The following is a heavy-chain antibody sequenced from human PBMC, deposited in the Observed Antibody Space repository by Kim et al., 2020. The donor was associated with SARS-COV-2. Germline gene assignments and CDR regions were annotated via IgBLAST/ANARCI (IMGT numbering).Heavy chain of an antibody. Sequence: GGSLRLSCAASGFTFSSYWMSWVRQAPGKGLEWVANIKQDGSEKYYVDSVKGRFTISRDNAKNSLYLQMNSLRAEDTAVYYCARDFDGYYYDSSGYYHLSKYWGQGTLVTVSS. CDR2: IKQDGSEK. J-gene: IGHJ4*02. V-gene: IGHV3-7*01. CDR3: ARDFDGYYYDSSGYYHLSKY. D-gene: IGHD3-22*01. CDR1: GFTFSSYW.